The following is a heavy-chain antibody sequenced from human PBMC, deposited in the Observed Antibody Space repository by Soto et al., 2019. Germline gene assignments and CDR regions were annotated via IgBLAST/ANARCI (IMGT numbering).Heavy chain of an antibody. V-gene: IGHV4-59*01. Sequence: QVQRQVSGPGLVKPSATLSLTCTVSDGSISSYYWSWIRQPPGKGLDWLGYFFYTGSTNHNPSRKSRVTISLDMTTNQFSLRLSSVTAAAAATYYCAKSRDGYNLNAIDDWGQGFLVTVSS. CDR2: FFYTGST. J-gene: IGHJ4*02. CDR1: DGSISSYY. D-gene: IGHD5-12*01. CDR3: AKSRDGYNLNAIDD.